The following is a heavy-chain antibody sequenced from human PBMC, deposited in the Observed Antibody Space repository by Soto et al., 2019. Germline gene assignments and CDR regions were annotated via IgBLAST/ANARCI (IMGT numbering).Heavy chain of an antibody. D-gene: IGHD3-10*01. V-gene: IGHV3-30*18. Sequence: GGSLRLSCAASGFTFSSYGMHWVRQAPGKGLEWVAVISYDGSNKYYADSVKGRFTISRDNSKNTLYLQMNSLRAEDTAVYYCAKGLYYYGSGSYYNRGAYYYYYGMDVWGQGTTVTVSS. CDR2: ISYDGSNK. CDR1: GFTFSSYG. CDR3: AKGLYYYGSGSYYNRGAYYYYYGMDV. J-gene: IGHJ6*02.